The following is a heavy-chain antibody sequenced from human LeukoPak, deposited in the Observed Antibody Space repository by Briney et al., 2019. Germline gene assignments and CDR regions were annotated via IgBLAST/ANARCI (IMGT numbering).Heavy chain of an antibody. CDR3: ARATGTTDY. Sequence: SETLSLTCAVSGASISSGIYSWGWIRQPPGKGLEWIGTIYYTGRTYYNPSLKSRVAISVDTSNNQFSLRLSSVTAADTAVYYCARATGTTDYWGQGTLVTVSS. J-gene: IGHJ4*02. CDR2: IYYTGRT. V-gene: IGHV4-39*01. D-gene: IGHD1-7*01. CDR1: GASISSGIYS.